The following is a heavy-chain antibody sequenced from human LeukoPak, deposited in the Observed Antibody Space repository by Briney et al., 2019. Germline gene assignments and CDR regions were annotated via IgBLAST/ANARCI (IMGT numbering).Heavy chain of an antibody. CDR3: SKSLGDIVVVAAAFDS. Sequence: GGSLRLSCAASGFSFSTYAMSWVRQAPGKGLEWVSTISGSGVSTYYADSVKGRFTISRDNSKNTPYLQMNILRAEDTAVYYCSKSLGDIVVVAAAFDSWGQGALVTVSS. CDR2: ISGSGVST. J-gene: IGHJ4*02. CDR1: GFSFSTYA. V-gene: IGHV3-23*01. D-gene: IGHD2-15*01.